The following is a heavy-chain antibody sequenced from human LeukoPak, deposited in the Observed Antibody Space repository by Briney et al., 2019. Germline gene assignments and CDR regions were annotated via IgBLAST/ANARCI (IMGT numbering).Heavy chain of an antibody. CDR2: SGDNT. D-gene: IGHD3-22*01. J-gene: IGHJ3*02. V-gene: IGHV3-23*01. Sequence: PGGSLRLSCVASGFTFSSYAMTWVRQAPGKGLEWVSSSGDNTRNTDSVKGRFTMSRNNSKKTLDLQMNGLRAEDTAVYYGAKCARYYDTSNYYAFDTWGQGTMVTVSS. CDR3: AKCARYYDTSNYYAFDT. CDR1: GFTFSSYA.